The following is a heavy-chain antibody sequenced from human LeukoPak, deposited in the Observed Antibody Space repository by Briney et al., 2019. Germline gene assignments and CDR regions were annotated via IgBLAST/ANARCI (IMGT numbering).Heavy chain of an antibody. V-gene: IGHV4-34*01. J-gene: IGHJ4*02. CDR2: INHSGST. CDR1: GGSFSGYY. D-gene: IGHD2-21*02. Sequence: TSETLSLTCAVYGGSFSGYYWSWIRQPPGKGLEWIGEINHSGSTNYNPSLKSRVTISVDTSKNQFSLKLSSVTAADTAVYYCAGTPHWGGDYYFDYWGQGTLVTVSS. CDR3: AGTPHWGGDYYFDY.